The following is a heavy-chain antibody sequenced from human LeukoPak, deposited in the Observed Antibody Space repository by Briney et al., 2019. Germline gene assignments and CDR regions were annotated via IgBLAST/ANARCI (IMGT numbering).Heavy chain of an antibody. Sequence: PGGSLRLSCAASGFTFKSYTMHWVRQAPGKGLEWVAVISYDGSNKYYADSVKGRFTISRDNSKNTLYLQMNSLRAEDTAVYYCARDGPDDYVWGSYLDYWGQGTLVTVSS. CDR1: GFTFKSYT. CDR2: ISYDGSNK. D-gene: IGHD3-16*02. J-gene: IGHJ4*02. CDR3: ARDGPDDYVWGSYLDY. V-gene: IGHV3-30*04.